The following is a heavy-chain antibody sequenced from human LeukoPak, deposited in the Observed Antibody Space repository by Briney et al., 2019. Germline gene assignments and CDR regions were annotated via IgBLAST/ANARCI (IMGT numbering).Heavy chain of an antibody. V-gene: IGHV1-46*01. CDR1: GYIFTIYN. J-gene: IGHJ4*02. CDR2: INSSGGST. D-gene: IGHD6-19*01. CDR3: ARFAVHRRLTVAGQFGLDY. Sequence: ASVTVSYKASGYIFTIYNMYWVRQAPGQGLEGMGVINSSGGSTNYAQRFQGRVTMTRDTSTSTVYMELSSLRSEDTAVYYCARFAVHRRLTVAGQFGLDYWGQGTLVTVSS.